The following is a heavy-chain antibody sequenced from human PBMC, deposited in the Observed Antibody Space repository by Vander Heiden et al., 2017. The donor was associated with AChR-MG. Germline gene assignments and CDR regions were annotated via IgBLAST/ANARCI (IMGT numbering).Heavy chain of an antibody. Sequence: EVQLVESGGGLVQPGGSLRLSCAASGFTFSSYSMNWVRQAPGMGLEWVSYISSSSGTIYYADSVKGRFTISRDTAKNSLYLHMNTLRDEDTAMYYCARDHNGDYGFDLWGRGTLVTVSS. J-gene: IGHJ2*01. V-gene: IGHV3-48*02. CDR3: ARDHNGDYGFDL. D-gene: IGHD4-17*01. CDR1: GFTFSSYS. CDR2: ISSSSGTI.